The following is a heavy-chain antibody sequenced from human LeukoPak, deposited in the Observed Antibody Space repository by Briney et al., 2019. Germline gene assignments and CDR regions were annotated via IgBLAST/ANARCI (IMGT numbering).Heavy chain of an antibody. Sequence: GGSLRLSRAASGFTFSTSWMHWVRQVPGKGLVWVSRINSDGRSTDYADSVKGRFTISRDNTKNTLYLQMNSLRVEDTAVYYCAHTVWSGNYFDYWGQGTLVTVSS. CDR3: AHTVWSGNYFDY. V-gene: IGHV3-74*01. CDR2: INSDGRST. J-gene: IGHJ4*02. CDR1: GFTFSTSW. D-gene: IGHD3-3*01.